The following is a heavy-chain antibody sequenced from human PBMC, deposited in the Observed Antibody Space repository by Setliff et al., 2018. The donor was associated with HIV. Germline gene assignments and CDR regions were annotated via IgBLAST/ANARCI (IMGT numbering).Heavy chain of an antibody. CDR1: GGSFSSYY. V-gene: IGHV4-34*01. CDR2: INHSGST. D-gene: IGHD2-2*01. Sequence: PSETLSLTCAVYGGSFSSYYWSWIRQPPGKGLEWIGEINHSGSTYYNPALKNRVTISADTSKKQVSLRLTSVTAADTAIYYCARHVVALGIVVLPAGALEFGGPGTLVTVSS. CDR3: ARHVVALGIVVLPAGALEF. J-gene: IGHJ4*02.